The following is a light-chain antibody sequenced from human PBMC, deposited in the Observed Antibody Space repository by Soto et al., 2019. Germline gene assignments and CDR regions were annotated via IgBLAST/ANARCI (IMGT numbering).Light chain of an antibody. Sequence: QSALTQPASVSGSPGQSITISCTGTSSDVGGYNFVSWYQQYPGKAPKLMIFEISNRPSEVSNRFSGSKSGNTASLTISGLQAEDEADYYCSSYTTSSTSVFRTGTKLTVL. CDR1: SSDVGGYNF. CDR3: SSYTTSSTSV. J-gene: IGLJ1*01. CDR2: EIS. V-gene: IGLV2-14*01.